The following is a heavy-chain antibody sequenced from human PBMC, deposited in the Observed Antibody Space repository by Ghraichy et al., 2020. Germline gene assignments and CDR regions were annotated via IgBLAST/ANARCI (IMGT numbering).Heavy chain of an antibody. CDR2: IGGTTSTI. Sequence: GESQNISCAASGFTFSSYSMNWVRQAPGKGLEWVSYIGGTTSTIYYADSVKGRFTISRDNAKNSLYLQMNSLRDEDTAVYYCARDLVLAGTLWHWGQGTLVTVSS. J-gene: IGHJ4*02. V-gene: IGHV3-48*02. CDR1: GFTFSSYS. CDR3: ARDLVLAGTLWH. D-gene: IGHD1-1*01.